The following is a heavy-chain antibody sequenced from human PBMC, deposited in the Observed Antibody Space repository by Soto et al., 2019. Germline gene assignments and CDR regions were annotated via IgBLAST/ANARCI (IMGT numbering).Heavy chain of an antibody. J-gene: IGHJ2*01. Sequence: PGGSLRLSCAASGFTVSSYAMSWVRQAPGKGLEWVSAISGSGGSTYYADSVKGRFTISRDNSKNTLYLQMNSLRAEDTAVYYCAKSIVVPAATPLWYFDLWGRGTLVTVSS. CDR3: AKSIVVPAATPLWYFDL. D-gene: IGHD2-2*01. V-gene: IGHV3-23*01. CDR2: ISGSGGST. CDR1: GFTVSSYA.